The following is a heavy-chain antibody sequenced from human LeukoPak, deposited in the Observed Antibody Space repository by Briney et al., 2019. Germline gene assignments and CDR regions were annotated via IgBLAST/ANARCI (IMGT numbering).Heavy chain of an antibody. CDR1: GGSISSHY. J-gene: IGHJ4*02. Sequence: SETLSLTCTVSGGSISSHYWSWIRQPPGKGLEWIGYIYYSGSTNYNPSLKSRVTISVDTSKNQFSLKLSSVTAADTAVYYCARGSPVFEYYFDYWGQGTLVTASS. CDR3: ARGSPVFEYYFDY. D-gene: IGHD3-9*01. CDR2: IYYSGST. V-gene: IGHV4-59*11.